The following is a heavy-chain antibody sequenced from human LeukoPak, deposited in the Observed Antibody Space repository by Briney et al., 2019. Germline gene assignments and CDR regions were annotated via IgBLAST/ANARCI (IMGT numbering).Heavy chain of an antibody. Sequence: GESLKISCKGSGYNFNNYWIGWVRQMPGKGLEWMGIINPGDSDTRYSPSFQGQVTISADKSISTAYLQWSSLKASDTAMYYCARDPGSGWTDYWGQGTLVTVSS. CDR1: GYNFNNYW. V-gene: IGHV5-51*01. CDR3: ARDPGSGWTDY. D-gene: IGHD6-19*01. J-gene: IGHJ4*02. CDR2: INPGDSDT.